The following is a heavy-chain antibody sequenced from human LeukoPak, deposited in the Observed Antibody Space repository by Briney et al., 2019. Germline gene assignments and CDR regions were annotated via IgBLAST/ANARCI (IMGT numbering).Heavy chain of an antibody. D-gene: IGHD3-22*01. Sequence: GESLKISCKGSRYSFTSYWIGWVRQMPGKGLEWMGIIYPGDSDTRYIPSLQGQVTISADISTAYLQWSSLKASDTAMYYCARSYYDTSGYLGVGTFDIWGQGTMVTVSS. CDR3: ARSYYDTSGYLGVGTFDI. J-gene: IGHJ3*02. CDR2: IYPGDSDT. CDR1: RYSFTSYW. V-gene: IGHV5-51*01.